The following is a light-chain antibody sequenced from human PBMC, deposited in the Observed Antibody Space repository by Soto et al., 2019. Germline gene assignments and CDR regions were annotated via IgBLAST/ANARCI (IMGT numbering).Light chain of an antibody. CDR2: GAS. CDR3: QQYNNWPPWT. J-gene: IGKJ1*01. CDR1: QSVSSY. Sequence: EIVMTQSPATVSVSPGERATLSCRASQSVSSYLAWYQQKPGQAPRLLIYGASTRATGIPARFSGSGSGTEFTLTISSLQSEDFAVYYCQQYNNWPPWTFDQGTKVEIK. V-gene: IGKV3-15*01.